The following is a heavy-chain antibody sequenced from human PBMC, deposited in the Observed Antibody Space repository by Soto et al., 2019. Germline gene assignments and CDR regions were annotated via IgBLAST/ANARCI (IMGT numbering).Heavy chain of an antibody. V-gene: IGHV3-23*01. CDR2: ISGSGGST. Sequence: PGGSLRLSCAASGFTFSSYAMSWVRQAPGKGLEWVSAISGSGGSTYYADSVKGRFTISRDNSKNTLYLQMNSLRAEDTAVYYCAKDLKGSYQGPYCSGGSCYGFGYYYYGMDVWGQGTPVTVSS. D-gene: IGHD2-15*01. J-gene: IGHJ6*02. CDR1: GFTFSSYA. CDR3: AKDLKGSYQGPYCSGGSCYGFGYYYYGMDV.